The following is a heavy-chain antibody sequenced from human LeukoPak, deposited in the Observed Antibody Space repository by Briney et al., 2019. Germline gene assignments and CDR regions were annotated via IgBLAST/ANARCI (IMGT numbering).Heavy chain of an antibody. CDR3: ARNRIVHDY. CDR2: INHSGST. J-gene: IGHJ4*02. CDR1: GGSISSSNW. Sequence: SETLSLTCAVSGGSISSSNWWSWVRQPPGKGLEWIGEINHSGSTNYNPSLKSRVTISVDTSKNQFSLKLSSVTAADTAVYYCARNRIVHDYWGQGTLVTVSS. V-gene: IGHV4-4*02. D-gene: IGHD2-15*01.